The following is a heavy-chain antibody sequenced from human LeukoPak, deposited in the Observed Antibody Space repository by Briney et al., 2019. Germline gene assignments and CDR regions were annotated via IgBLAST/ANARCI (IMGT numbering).Heavy chain of an antibody. CDR3: TREHSGSQTVSS. D-gene: IGHD1-26*01. CDR1: GFTFCSYW. J-gene: IGHJ5*02. CDR2: IKSDGSST. V-gene: IGHV3-74*01. Sequence: GGSLRLSCAASGFTFCSYWLDWVRQAPGKGLVWVSRIKSDGSSTTYADSVKGRVTLARDNAKNTLYLQMNSLRPEDTAVYYCTREHSGSQTVSSWAQGTLVTVSS.